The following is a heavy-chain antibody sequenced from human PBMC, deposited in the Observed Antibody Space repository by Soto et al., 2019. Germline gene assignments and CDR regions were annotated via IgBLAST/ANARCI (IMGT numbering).Heavy chain of an antibody. CDR1: GFSLSADGMC. V-gene: IGHV2-70*01. J-gene: IGHJ6*02. Sequence: SGPTLVNPTQTLTLTCSFSGFSLSADGMCVGWIRQPPGKALEWLALIDWEDNKFYNTPLKTRLTLSKDTSKNQVVLTMTDMDPVDTATYYCVRIRRGYSPSIYYYGLDVWRQGTTVTVAS. CDR3: VRIRRGYSPSIYYYGLDV. CDR2: IDWEDNK. D-gene: IGHD3-3*01.